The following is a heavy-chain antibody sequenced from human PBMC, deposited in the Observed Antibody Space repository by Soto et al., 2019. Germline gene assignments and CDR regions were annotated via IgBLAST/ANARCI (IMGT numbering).Heavy chain of an antibody. CDR2: IWYDGSNK. CDR1: GFTFSSYG. J-gene: IGHJ4*02. Sequence: GGSLRLSCAASGFTFSSYGMHWVRQAPGKGLEWVAVIWYDGSNKYYADSVKDRLTVSRDNSKNTLYLQMNRLRAEDTAVYYCARSNDYDSSVYYYWGQGTLVTVSS. D-gene: IGHD3-22*01. CDR3: ARSNDYDSSVYYY. V-gene: IGHV3-33*01.